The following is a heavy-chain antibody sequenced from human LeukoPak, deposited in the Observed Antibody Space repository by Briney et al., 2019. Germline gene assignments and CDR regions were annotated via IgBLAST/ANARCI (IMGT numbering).Heavy chain of an antibody. CDR3: ANMVRGVNSFNYYYYYMDV. CDR1: GFTFSSYG. Sequence: PGGSLRLSCAASGFTFSSYGMHWVRQAPGKGLEWVAVIWYDGSNKYYADSVKGRFTISRDNSKNTLYLQMNSLRAEDTAVYYCANMVRGVNSFNYYYYYMDVWGKGTTVTVSS. D-gene: IGHD3-10*01. V-gene: IGHV3-33*06. CDR2: IWYDGSNK. J-gene: IGHJ6*03.